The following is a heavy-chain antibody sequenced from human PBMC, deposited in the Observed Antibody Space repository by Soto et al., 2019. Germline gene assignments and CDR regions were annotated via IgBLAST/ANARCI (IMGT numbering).Heavy chain of an antibody. CDR2: MNPNSGNT. CDR1: GYTFTRYD. CDR3: ARTILTEVRGVIAGEESYYYYMDV. Sequence: ASVKVSCKASGYTFTRYDINWVRQATGQGLEWMGWMNPNSGNTGYAQKFQGRVTMTRNTSRSTAYMELSSLRSEDTAVYYGARTILTEVRGVIAGEESYYYYMDVWGKGTTVTVSS. D-gene: IGHD3-10*01. J-gene: IGHJ6*03. V-gene: IGHV1-8*01.